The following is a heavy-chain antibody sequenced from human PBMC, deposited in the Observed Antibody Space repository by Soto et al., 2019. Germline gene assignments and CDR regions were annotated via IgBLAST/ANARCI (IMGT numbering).Heavy chain of an antibody. V-gene: IGHV3-48*02. CDR3: ARDLWVLNWFDP. D-gene: IGHD3-16*01. CDR2: ISSSSSTI. Sequence: EVQLVESGGGLVQPGGSLRLSCAASGFTFSSYSMNWVRQAPGKGLEWVSYISSSSSTIYYADSVKGRFTISRDNAKNSLYLQMNILRDVDTAVYYCARDLWVLNWFDPWGQGTLVTVST. J-gene: IGHJ5*02. CDR1: GFTFSSYS.